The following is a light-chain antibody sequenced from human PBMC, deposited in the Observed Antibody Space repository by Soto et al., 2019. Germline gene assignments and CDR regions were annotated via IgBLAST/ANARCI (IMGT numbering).Light chain of an antibody. V-gene: IGKV3-15*01. CDR1: QNVGNN. CDR3: QQRSNWPSIS. Sequence: EIVMTQSPATLSVSTVERATLSCMASQNVGNNLVWYQQKPGQAPRLLIYGASTRAAGIPDRFSGSGSGTEFTLTISGLQSDDFAIYYCQQRSNWPSISFGQGTRLEIK. CDR2: GAS. J-gene: IGKJ5*01.